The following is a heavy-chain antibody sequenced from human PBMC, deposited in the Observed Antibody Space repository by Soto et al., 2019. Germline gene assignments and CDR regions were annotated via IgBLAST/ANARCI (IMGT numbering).Heavy chain of an antibody. CDR2: ISYDGSNK. CDR1: GFSFSSYG. Sequence: QVQLVESGGGVVQPGRSLRLSCAASGFSFSSYGMHWVRQAPGKGLEWVALISYDGSNKFYADSVKGRFTISRDNSKNTLCLQVNSLRAEDTAVYYCAKDLFSGGSYPNWFDPWGQGTLVTVSS. J-gene: IGHJ5*02. V-gene: IGHV3-30*18. CDR3: AKDLFSGGSYPNWFDP. D-gene: IGHD1-26*01.